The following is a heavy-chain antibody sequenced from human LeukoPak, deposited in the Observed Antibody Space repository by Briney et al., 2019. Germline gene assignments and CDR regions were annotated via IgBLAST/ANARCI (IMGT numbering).Heavy chain of an antibody. CDR2: ISYDGTNK. D-gene: IGHD2-21*02. J-gene: IGHJ4*02. Sequence: GGSLRLSCAASGFTFSSYGMHWVRQAPGKGLEWVAAISYDGTNKNYADSVKGRFTISRDNSKNTLYLQMNSLRAEDTAVYYCAKEYEAYCGGDCYSHFDYWDQGTLATVSS. CDR3: AKEYEAYCGGDCYSHFDY. CDR1: GFTFSSYG. V-gene: IGHV3-30*18.